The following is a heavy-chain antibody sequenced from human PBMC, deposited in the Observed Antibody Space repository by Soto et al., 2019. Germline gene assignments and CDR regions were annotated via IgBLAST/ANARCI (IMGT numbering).Heavy chain of an antibody. V-gene: IGHV1-2*04. CDR1: GYTFTGYY. CDR3: ARASVYYYDSRFYGMDV. Sequence: ASVKVSCKASGYTFTGYYMHWVRQAPGQGLEWMGWINPNSGGTNYAQKFQGWVTMTRDTSISTAYMELSRLRSDDTAVYYCARASVYYYDSRFYGMDVWGQGTTVTVSS. CDR2: INPNSGGT. J-gene: IGHJ6*02. D-gene: IGHD3-22*01.